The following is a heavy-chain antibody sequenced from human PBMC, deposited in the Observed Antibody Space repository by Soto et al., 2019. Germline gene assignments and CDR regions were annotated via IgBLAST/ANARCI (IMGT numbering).Heavy chain of an antibody. CDR1: GYTFTSYG. D-gene: IGHD5-18*01. CDR2: ISAYNGNT. V-gene: IGHV1-18*01. J-gene: IGHJ6*03. Sequence: ASVKVSCKASGYTFTSYGISWVRQAPGQGLEWMGWISAYNGNTNYAQKLQGRVTMTTDTSTSTAYMELRSLRSDDTAVYYCARDPIYSYLGGDYYYYYMDVWGKGTTVTGSS. CDR3: ARDPIYSYLGGDYYYYYMDV.